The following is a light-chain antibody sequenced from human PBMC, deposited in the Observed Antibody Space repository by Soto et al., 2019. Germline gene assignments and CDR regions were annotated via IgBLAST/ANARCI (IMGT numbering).Light chain of an antibody. V-gene: IGKV3-11*01. J-gene: IGKJ1*01. CDR3: QQRNKWRT. Sequence: EIVLTQSPATLSLSPGGRATLSCRASQSVSLSLAWYQQKPGQAPRLLIYDESKRASGFPARFSGSGSGTDFTLTISSLEPEDFAVYYCQQRNKWRTFGQGTKVDIK. CDR1: QSVSLS. CDR2: DES.